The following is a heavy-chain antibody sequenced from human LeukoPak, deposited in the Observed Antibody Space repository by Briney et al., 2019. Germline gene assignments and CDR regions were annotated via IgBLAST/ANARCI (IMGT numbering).Heavy chain of an antibody. CDR2: IIPIIGTA. J-gene: IGHJ5*02. CDR1: GGTFSSHA. Sequence: SVKVSCKASGGTFSSHAISWVRQAPGQGPEWMGGIIPIIGTANYAQKFRGRVTIIADKSTSTAYMELSSLRSEDTAVYYCARDYLEYGDYGHGTWGQGTLVTVSS. V-gene: IGHV1-69*06. CDR3: ARDYLEYGDYGHGT. D-gene: IGHD4-17*01.